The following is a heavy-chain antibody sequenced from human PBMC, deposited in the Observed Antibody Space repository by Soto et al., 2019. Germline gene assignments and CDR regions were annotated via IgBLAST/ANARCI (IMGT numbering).Heavy chain of an antibody. CDR2: ISGSGISP. D-gene: IGHD1-26*01. CDR3: AKDTQWGLAPHAFDI. V-gene: IGHV3-23*01. J-gene: IGHJ3*02. Sequence: GGSLRLSCAASGFPFSSYAMSWVRQTPGKGLEWVATISGSGISPDYADSVKGRFTISRDNSKNTLYMQMNGLRAEDTAVYYCAKDTQWGLAPHAFDIWGQGTMVTVSS. CDR1: GFPFSSYA.